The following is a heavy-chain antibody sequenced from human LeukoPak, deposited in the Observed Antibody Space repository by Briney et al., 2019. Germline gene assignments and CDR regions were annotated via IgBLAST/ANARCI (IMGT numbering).Heavy chain of an antibody. D-gene: IGHD1-1*01. J-gene: IGHJ3*02. CDR1: GGSISSGGYS. Sequence: SETLSLTCAVSGGSISSGGYSWSWIRQPPGKGLEWIGYIYHSGSTYYNPSLKSRVTISVDRSKNQFSLKLSSVTAADTAVYYCARAPTAPLAQSVDAFDIWGQGTMVTVSS. CDR2: IYHSGST. V-gene: IGHV4-30-2*01. CDR3: ARAPTAPLAQSVDAFDI.